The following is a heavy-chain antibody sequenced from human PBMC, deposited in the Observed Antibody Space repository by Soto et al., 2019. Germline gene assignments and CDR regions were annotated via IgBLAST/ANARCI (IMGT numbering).Heavy chain of an antibody. V-gene: IGHV4-59*01. D-gene: IGHD3-10*01. CDR1: GGSISSYY. J-gene: IGHJ6*02. Sequence: SETLSLTCTVSGGSISSYYWSWIRQPPGKGLEWIGYIYYSGSTNYNPSLKSRVTISVDTSKNQFSLKLSSVTAADTAVYYCAREAPGGYYGMDVWGQGTTVTVSS. CDR3: AREAPGGYYGMDV. CDR2: IYYSGST.